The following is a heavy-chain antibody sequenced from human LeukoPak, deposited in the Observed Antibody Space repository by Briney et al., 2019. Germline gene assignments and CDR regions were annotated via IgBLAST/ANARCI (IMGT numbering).Heavy chain of an antibody. CDR3: ARYSSGSSDY. D-gene: IGHD5-18*01. CDR1: GFTLKGYW. V-gene: IGHV3-74*01. CDR2: INTDGSII. Sequence: GGPLSLLCAASGFTLKGYWMHGLRQAPGKGVVWVSRINTDGSIISYADSVKGRFTISRDNAKNTLYLQMNSLRAEDTAVYYCARYSSGSSDYWGQGTLVTVSS. J-gene: IGHJ4*02.